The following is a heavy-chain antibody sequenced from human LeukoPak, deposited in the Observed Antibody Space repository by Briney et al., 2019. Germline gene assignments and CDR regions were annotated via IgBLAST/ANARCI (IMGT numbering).Heavy chain of an antibody. Sequence: ASETLSLTCTVSGGSLSSYYWSWIRQPPGKGLEWIGYVYYSGSTNYNPSLKSRVAISIDTSKNQFSLKLSSVTAADTAVYYCARSPLLWFGELFPDYWGQGTLVTVSS. J-gene: IGHJ4*02. CDR2: VYYSGST. D-gene: IGHD3-10*01. CDR3: ARSPLLWFGELFPDY. V-gene: IGHV4-59*12. CDR1: GGSLSSYY.